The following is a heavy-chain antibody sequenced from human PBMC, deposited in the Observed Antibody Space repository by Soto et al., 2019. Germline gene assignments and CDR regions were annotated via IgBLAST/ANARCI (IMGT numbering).Heavy chain of an antibody. Sequence: SETLSLTCTVSGGSISSGDYYWSWIRQPPGKGLEWIGYIYYSGSTNYNPSLKSRVTISVDTSKNQFSLKLSSVTAADTAVYYCARTPLVGATKLFYFDYWGQGTLVTVSS. D-gene: IGHD1-26*01. CDR2: IYYSGST. J-gene: IGHJ4*02. CDR3: ARTPLVGATKLFYFDY. V-gene: IGHV4-61*08. CDR1: GGSISSGDYY.